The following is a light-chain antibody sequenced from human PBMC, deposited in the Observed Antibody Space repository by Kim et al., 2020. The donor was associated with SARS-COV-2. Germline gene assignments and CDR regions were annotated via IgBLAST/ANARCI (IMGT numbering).Light chain of an antibody. CDR3: QQSYSTPWT. Sequence: DIQMTQSPSSLSASVGDRVAITCRASQSISTFLNWYQQKPGKAPNLLIYAASSLQSGVPSRFSGSGFGTDFTLTISNLQPEDFATYYCQQSYSTPWTFGQGTKVDIK. CDR2: AAS. CDR1: QSISTF. V-gene: IGKV1-39*01. J-gene: IGKJ1*01.